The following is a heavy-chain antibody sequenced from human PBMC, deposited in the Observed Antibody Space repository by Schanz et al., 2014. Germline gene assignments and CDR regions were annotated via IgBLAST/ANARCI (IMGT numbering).Heavy chain of an antibody. CDR2: INAHTGDT. Sequence: QLMQSGSEVRKPGASVKVSCKASGYIFGSHGMTWVRQTPGQGPELMGWINAHTGDTQYAQKFQGRVNMARDTVTTAEQVELRRLGTDDAAIYYGARVHIAAYRYSSPGAFDIWGQGTMVTVAS. J-gene: IGHJ3*02. V-gene: IGHV1-18*01. CDR1: GYIFGSHG. CDR3: ARVHIAAYRYSSPGAFDI. D-gene: IGHD6-19*01.